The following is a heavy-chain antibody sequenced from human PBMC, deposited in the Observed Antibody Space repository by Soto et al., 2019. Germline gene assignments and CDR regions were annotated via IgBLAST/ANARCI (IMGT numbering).Heavy chain of an antibody. CDR3: NSYPDFWGGHTPL. V-gene: IGHV3-15*07. CDR2: VKSKADGGTA. CDR1: GFSITSTW. D-gene: IGHD3-3*01. J-gene: IGHJ4*02. Sequence: EVQLVESGGGLVQPGGSLRLSCAASGFSITSTWMHWVRQAPGKGLEWVGRVKSKADGGTADYAAPVKGRFTVSRDDSKNTQYLQMNRLKMEDTAVYYCNSYPDFWGGHTPLWGQGTLVTVSS.